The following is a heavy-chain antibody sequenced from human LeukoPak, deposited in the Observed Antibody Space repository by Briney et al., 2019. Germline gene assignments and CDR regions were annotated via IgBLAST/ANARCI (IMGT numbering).Heavy chain of an antibody. CDR2: ISYDGSNK. CDR3: AKGRWTGDDAFDI. J-gene: IGHJ3*02. D-gene: IGHD3/OR15-3a*01. CDR1: GFTFGSFA. Sequence: TGGSLRLSCAASGFTFGSFAMHWVRQAPGKGLKWVAVISYDGSNKYYADSVKGRFTISRDNSKTTLDLHMNSLRAEDTAVYYCAKGRWTGDDAFDIWGQGTMVTVSS. V-gene: IGHV3-30*18.